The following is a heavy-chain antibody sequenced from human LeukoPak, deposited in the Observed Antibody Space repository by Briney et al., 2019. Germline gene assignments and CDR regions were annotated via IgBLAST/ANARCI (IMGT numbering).Heavy chain of an antibody. D-gene: IGHD3-22*01. CDR3: ARGSIDSSGYYVFDY. V-gene: IGHV4-4*07. CDR2: IYNSGNT. J-gene: IGHJ4*02. Sequence: SETLSLTCTVSGDSITRNYWSWLRQPAGKGLEGIGRIYNSGNTTYSPSLESRVTMSTDTSKNQFSLKLTSVTAADTAVYYCARGSIDSSGYYVFDYWGQGTLVIVSS. CDR1: GDSITRNY.